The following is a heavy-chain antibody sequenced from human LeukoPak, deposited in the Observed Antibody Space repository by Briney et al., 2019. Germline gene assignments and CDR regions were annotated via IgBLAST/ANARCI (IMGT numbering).Heavy chain of an antibody. D-gene: IGHD4-11*01. CDR1: GFTFSSYA. Sequence: PGGSLRLSCAASGFTFSSYAMSWVRQAPGKGLEWVSYISSDGSSIIFYPDSVKGRFTVSRDNAKNSLYLQMNSLRAEDTAVYYCARDKDYSFTNWGQGTLVTVSS. V-gene: IGHV3-48*01. CDR2: ISSDGSSII. CDR3: ARDKDYSFTN. J-gene: IGHJ4*02.